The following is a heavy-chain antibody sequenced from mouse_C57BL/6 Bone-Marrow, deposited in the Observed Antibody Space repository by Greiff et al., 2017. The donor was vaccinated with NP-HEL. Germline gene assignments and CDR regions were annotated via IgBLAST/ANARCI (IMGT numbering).Heavy chain of an antibody. J-gene: IGHJ2*01. CDR3: ARWGGSSYGYFDY. Sequence: QVHVKQSGPELVKPGASVKLSCKASGYTFTSYDINWVKQRPGQGLEWIGWIYPRDGSTKYNEKFKGKATLTVDTSSSTAYMELHSLTSEDSAVYFCARWGGSSYGYFDYWGQGTTLTVSS. CDR2: IYPRDGST. D-gene: IGHD1-1*01. CDR1: GYTFTSYD. V-gene: IGHV1-85*01.